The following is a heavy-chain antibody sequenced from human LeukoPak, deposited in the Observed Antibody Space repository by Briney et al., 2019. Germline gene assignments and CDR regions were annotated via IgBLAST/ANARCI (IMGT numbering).Heavy chain of an antibody. CDR3: VSGHWYHGY. V-gene: IGHV3-7*01. J-gene: IGHJ4*02. D-gene: IGHD6-13*01. CDR2: IKQDGSEK. CDR1: GFTFNTYW. Sequence: GGSLRLSCAASGFTFNTYWMSWVRQAPGKGLEWVADIKQDGSEKYYVDSVKGRFTVSRDNAKNSLYLQMNSLRAEDTAVYYCVSGHWYHGYWGQGTLVIVSS.